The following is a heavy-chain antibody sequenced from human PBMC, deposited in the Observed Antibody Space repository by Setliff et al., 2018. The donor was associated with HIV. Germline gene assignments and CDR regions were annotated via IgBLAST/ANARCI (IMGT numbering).Heavy chain of an antibody. CDR3: AGGGGTSSPIDYHYYIDV. J-gene: IGHJ6*03. D-gene: IGHD6-6*01. V-gene: IGHV4-39*01. Sequence: SETLSLTCTVSGDSISSSIYYWGWVRQPPGKGLEWIGGIYYTGSPFYNPSLKSRVTISVDTSNNQFPLKLSSVTAADTAVYYCAGGGGTSSPIDYHYYIDVWGKGTTVTVSS. CDR2: IYYTGSP. CDR1: GDSISSSIYY.